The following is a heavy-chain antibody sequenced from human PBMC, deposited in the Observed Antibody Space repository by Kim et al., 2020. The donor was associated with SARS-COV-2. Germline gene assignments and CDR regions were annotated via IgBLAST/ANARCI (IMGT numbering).Heavy chain of an antibody. CDR2: ISGSGGST. CDR1: GFTFSSYA. J-gene: IGHJ6*02. V-gene: IGHV3-23*01. D-gene: IGHD6-13*01. Sequence: GGSLRLSCAASGFTFSSYAMSWVRQAPGKGLEWVSAISGSGGSTYYADSVKGRFTISRDNSKNTLYLQMNSLRAEDTAVYYCAKGGRAIAAASHYYYGMDVWGQGTTVTVSS. CDR3: AKGGRAIAAASHYYYGMDV.